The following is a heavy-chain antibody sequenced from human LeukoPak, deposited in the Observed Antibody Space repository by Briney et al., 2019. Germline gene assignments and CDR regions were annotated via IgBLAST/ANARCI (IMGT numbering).Heavy chain of an antibody. CDR2: IYHSGST. D-gene: IGHD5-12*01. CDR1: GGSISSSNW. Sequence: SETLSLTCAVSGGSISSSNWWSWVRQPPGKGLEWIGEIYHSGSTNYNPSLKSRVTISVDTSKNQFSLKLSSVTAADTAVYYCARGLCGKRRYSGYDPNYYYYYMDVWGKGTTVTVSS. CDR3: ARGLCGKRRYSGYDPNYYYYYMDV. J-gene: IGHJ6*03. V-gene: IGHV4-4*02.